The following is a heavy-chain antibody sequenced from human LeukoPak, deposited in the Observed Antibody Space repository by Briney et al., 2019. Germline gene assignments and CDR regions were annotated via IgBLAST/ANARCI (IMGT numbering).Heavy chain of an antibody. J-gene: IGHJ5*02. V-gene: IGHV4-31*03. CDR1: GGXISSGGYY. Sequence: PSQTLSLTCTVSGGXISSGGYYWSWIRQHPGKGLEWFGYIYYSGSTYYNPSLKSRVTISVDTSKNQFSLKLSSVTAADTAVYYCAREYYDSSGYFGWFDPWGQGTLVTVSS. CDR3: AREYYDSSGYFGWFDP. D-gene: IGHD3-22*01. CDR2: IYYSGST.